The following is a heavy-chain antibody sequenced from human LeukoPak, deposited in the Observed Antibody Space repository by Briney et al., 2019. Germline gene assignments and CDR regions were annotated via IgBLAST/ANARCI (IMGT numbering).Heavy chain of an antibody. CDR3: ARTYYSGSGAYGFDP. D-gene: IGHD3-10*01. CDR2: IYYSGNT. J-gene: IGHJ5*02. CDR1: GDSLSSGVYY. Sequence: SETLSLTCTVSGDSLSSGVYYWTWLRQHPGKGLEWIVYIYYSGNTYYNPSLKSRVSISVDPSKNQFSLNLNSVTAADTAVYYCARTYYSGSGAYGFDPWGQGTLVTVSS. V-gene: IGHV4-31*03.